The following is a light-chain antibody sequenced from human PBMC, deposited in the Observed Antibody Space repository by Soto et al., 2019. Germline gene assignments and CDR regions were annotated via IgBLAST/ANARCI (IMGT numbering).Light chain of an antibody. Sequence: EMVMTQSPAILSVSPGESATLSCRASQSVTTQLAWYQQKPGQAPRLIIHGASSRATGVPDRITGSGSGTDFTLSISRLEPEDFAVYYCQQYGGSTRTFGQGTKVDIK. J-gene: IGKJ1*01. CDR2: GAS. V-gene: IGKV3-20*01. CDR1: QSVTTQ. CDR3: QQYGGSTRT.